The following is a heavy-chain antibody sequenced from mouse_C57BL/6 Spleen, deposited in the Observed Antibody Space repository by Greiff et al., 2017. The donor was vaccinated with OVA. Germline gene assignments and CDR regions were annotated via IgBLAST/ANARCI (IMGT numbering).Heavy chain of an antibody. CDR1: GYTFTSYW. CDR3: ARCGPATGVDY. V-gene: IGHV1-55*01. J-gene: IGHJ2*01. Sequence: QVQLQQPGAELVKPGASVTMSCKASGYTFTSYWLTWVKQRPGQGLEWIGDIYPGSGSTNSNEKFKSKAKLTVDPSSSTAYMQLSILTSEDAAVYYCARCGPATGVDYWGQGTTLTVSS. CDR2: IYPGSGST.